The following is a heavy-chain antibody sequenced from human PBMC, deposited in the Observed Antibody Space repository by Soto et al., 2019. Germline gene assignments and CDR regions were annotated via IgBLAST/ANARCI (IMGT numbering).Heavy chain of an antibody. CDR2: ISAYNGNT. Sequence: QVQLVQSGAEVKKPGASVKVSCKASGYTFASYGISWVRQAPGQGLEWMGWISAYNGNTNYAQKFQGRVTMPTDTFRRTDYMEVRSLRSDDTAVYYCAKEGTCSSTSCPTYFSFGMDVWGQGTTVTVSS. J-gene: IGHJ6*02. CDR1: GYTFASYG. D-gene: IGHD2-2*01. CDR3: AKEGTCSSTSCPTYFSFGMDV. V-gene: IGHV1-18*01.